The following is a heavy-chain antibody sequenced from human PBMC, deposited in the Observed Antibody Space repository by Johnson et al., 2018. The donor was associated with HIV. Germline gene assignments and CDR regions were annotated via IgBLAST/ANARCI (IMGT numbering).Heavy chain of an antibody. CDR1: GFTFSSYA. CDR2: ISGSGGST. CDR3: AKDRCSGYAFSGAFDI. J-gene: IGHJ3*02. Sequence: EVQLVESGGGLVQPGGSLRLSCAASGFTFSSYAMSWVRQAPGKGLEWVSAISGSGGSTYYAASVNGRFTISRDNSKNTRYLQMNSLRAEDTAVYYCAKDRCSGYAFSGAFDIWGQGTMVTVSS. V-gene: IGHV3-23*04. D-gene: IGHD5-12*01.